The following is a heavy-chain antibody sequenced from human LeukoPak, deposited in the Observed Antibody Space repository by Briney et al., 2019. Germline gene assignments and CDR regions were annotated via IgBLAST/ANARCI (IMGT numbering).Heavy chain of an antibody. D-gene: IGHD2-15*01. J-gene: IGHJ4*02. CDR2: IYYSGST. Sequence: SETLSLTCTVSDGSISSGDYYWSWIRQPPGKGLEWIGYIYYSGSTYYNPSLKSRVTISVDTSKNQFSLKLSSVTAADTAVYYCARAEGVAAEFDYWGQGTLVTVSS. CDR1: DGSISSGDYY. V-gene: IGHV4-30-4*01. CDR3: ARAEGVAAEFDY.